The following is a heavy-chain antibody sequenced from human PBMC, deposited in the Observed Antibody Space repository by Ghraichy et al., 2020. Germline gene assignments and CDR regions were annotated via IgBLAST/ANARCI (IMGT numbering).Heavy chain of an antibody. CDR2: INTYNGDI. Sequence: ASVKVSCEASGYTFNNYGISWVRQAPGQGLEWMGWINTYNGDIKYAQKFHGRVTMTTDTSTTTAYMELRSLRSDDTAVYYCARGFGAPSDYCGQGTLVTVSA. D-gene: IGHD3-10*01. CDR3: ARGFGAPSDY. V-gene: IGHV1-18*04. J-gene: IGHJ4*02. CDR1: GYTFNNYG.